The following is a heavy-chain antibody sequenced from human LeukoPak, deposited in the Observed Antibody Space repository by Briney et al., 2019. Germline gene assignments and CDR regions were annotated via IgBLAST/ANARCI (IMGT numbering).Heavy chain of an antibody. V-gene: IGHV3-64D*06. D-gene: IGHD7-27*01. CDR3: VKDPWGVDH. J-gene: IGHJ5*02. CDR1: GLTFSSYV. Sequence: GGSLRLSCLGSGLTFSSYVMHWIRQAPGKGLEYVSAINDNGKSIYYADSVKGRFTISRDNSKNTLYLQMSSLRPEDTAVYYCVKDPWGVDHWGQGTLVTVSS. CDR2: INDNGKSI.